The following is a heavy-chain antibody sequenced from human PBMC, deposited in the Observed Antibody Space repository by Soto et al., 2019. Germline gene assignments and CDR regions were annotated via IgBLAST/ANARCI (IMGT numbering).Heavy chain of an antibody. D-gene: IGHD1-20*01. V-gene: IGHV1-69*12. CDR3: ARGITGTVSYYYGMDV. CDR1: GGTFSSYA. Sequence: QVQLVQSGAEVKKPGSSVKVSCKASGGTFSSYAISWVRQAPGQGLEWMGGIIPIFGTASYAQKFQGRVTITADESTSTAYMELSSLRSEDTDVYYCARGITGTVSYYYGMDVWGQGTTVNVSS. CDR2: IIPIFGTA. J-gene: IGHJ6*02.